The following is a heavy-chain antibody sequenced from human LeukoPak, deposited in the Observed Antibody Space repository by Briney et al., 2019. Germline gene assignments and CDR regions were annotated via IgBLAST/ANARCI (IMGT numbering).Heavy chain of an antibody. Sequence: ASVKVSCKASGYTFTGYYMHWVREAPGQELEWMGWINPNSGGTNYAQKFQGRVTMTRDTSISTAYMELSRLRSDDTAVYYCARLGYGGYTDNWFDPWGQGTLVTVSS. CDR1: GYTFTGYY. D-gene: IGHD5-12*01. CDR3: ARLGYGGYTDNWFDP. J-gene: IGHJ5*02. CDR2: INPNSGGT. V-gene: IGHV1-2*02.